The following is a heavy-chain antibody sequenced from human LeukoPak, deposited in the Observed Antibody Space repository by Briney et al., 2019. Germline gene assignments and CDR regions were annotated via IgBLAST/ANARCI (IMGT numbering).Heavy chain of an antibody. V-gene: IGHV4-34*01. CDR2: INHSGST. J-gene: IGHJ4*02. CDR3: ARVYVKRGLYYYDSSGYHHFDY. CDR1: GGSFSGCY. D-gene: IGHD3-22*01. Sequence: SETLSLTCAVYGGSFSGCYWSWIRQPPGKGLEWIGEINHSGSTNYNPSLKSRVTISVDTSKNQFSLKLSSVTAADTAVYYCARVYVKRGLYYYDSSGYHHFDYWGQGTLVTVSS.